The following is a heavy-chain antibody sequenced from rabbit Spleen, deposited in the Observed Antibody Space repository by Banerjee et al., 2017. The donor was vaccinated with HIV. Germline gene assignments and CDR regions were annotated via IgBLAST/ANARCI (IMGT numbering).Heavy chain of an antibody. CDR1: GFSFSSNYW. CDR3: ARDGAGGSYFAL. V-gene: IGHV1S45*01. CDR2: IGSADGST. J-gene: IGHJ6*01. Sequence: EESGGDLVKPEGSLTLTCTASGFSFSSNYWICWVRQAPGEGLEWIACIGSADGSTYYASWVNGRFTISRENAQNTVFLQMTSLTAADTATYFCARDGAGGSYFALWGPGTLVTVS. D-gene: IGHD8-1*01.